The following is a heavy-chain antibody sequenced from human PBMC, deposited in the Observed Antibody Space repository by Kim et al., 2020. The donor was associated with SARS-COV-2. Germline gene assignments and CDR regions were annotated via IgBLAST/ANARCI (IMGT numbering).Heavy chain of an antibody. Sequence: GGSLRLSCTASGFTFGDYAMSWFRQAPGKGLEWVGFIRSKAYGGTTEYAASVKGRFTISRDDSKSIAYLQMNSLKTEDTAVYYCTRVFLYCSSTSCYDDYYYYYGMDVWGQGTTVTVSS. V-gene: IGHV3-49*03. J-gene: IGHJ6*02. CDR2: IRSKAYGGTT. CDR1: GFTFGDYA. CDR3: TRVFLYCSSTSCYDDYYYYYGMDV. D-gene: IGHD2-2*01.